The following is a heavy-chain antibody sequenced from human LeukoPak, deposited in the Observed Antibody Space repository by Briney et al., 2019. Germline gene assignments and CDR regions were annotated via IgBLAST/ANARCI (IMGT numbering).Heavy chain of an antibody. CDR3: AKEEWLLAVYFDY. CDR1: GFTFSNYA. V-gene: IGHV3-23*01. Sequence: GGTLRLSCAASGFTFSNYAMSWVRQAPGKGLEWVSTISGSGGSTYYADSVKGQFTISRDNSKNTLYLQMNSLRAEDTAVYYCAKEEWLLAVYFDYWGQGTLVTVSS. D-gene: IGHD3-3*01. J-gene: IGHJ4*02. CDR2: ISGSGGST.